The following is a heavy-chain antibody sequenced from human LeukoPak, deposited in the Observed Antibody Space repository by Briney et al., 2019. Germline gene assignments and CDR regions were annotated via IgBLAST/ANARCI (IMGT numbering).Heavy chain of an antibody. V-gene: IGHV3-48*02. CDR1: GFTFSSYS. CDR2: ISSSSSSTI. CDR3: ARDAFTYYYDSSGVFYFDY. D-gene: IGHD3-22*01. Sequence: GGSLRLSCAASGFTFSSYSMNWVRQAPGKGLEWVSYISSSSSSTIYYADSVKGRFTISRDNAKNSLYLQMNSLRDEDTAVYYCARDAFTYYYDSSGVFYFDYWGQGTLVTVSS. J-gene: IGHJ4*02.